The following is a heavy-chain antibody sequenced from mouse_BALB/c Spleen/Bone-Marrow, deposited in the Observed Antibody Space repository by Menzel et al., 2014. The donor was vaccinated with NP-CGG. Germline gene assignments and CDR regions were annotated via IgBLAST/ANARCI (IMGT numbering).Heavy chain of an antibody. CDR3: ARRGNYGNAMDY. Sequence: QLQLKESGAELARPGASVKLSCKASGYTFTSYWMQWVKQRPGQGLEWIGAIYPGDGDTRYTQKFKGKATLTADKSSSTAYMQLNSLASEDSAVYYCARRGNYGNAMDYWGQGTSVTVSS. D-gene: IGHD2-1*01. V-gene: IGHV1-87*01. CDR1: GYTFTSYW. J-gene: IGHJ4*01. CDR2: IYPGDGDT.